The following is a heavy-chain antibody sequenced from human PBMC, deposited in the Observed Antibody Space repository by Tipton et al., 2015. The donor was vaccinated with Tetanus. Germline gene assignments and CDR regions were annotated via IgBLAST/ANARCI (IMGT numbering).Heavy chain of an antibody. CDR3: ARSKLLWFGESLSGFDS. V-gene: IGHV4-61*01. D-gene: IGHD3-10*01. CDR2: ILYGAST. CDR1: GGSVSRGSYY. Sequence: TLSLTCTIFGGSVSRGSYYWAWIRQPPGKGLEHIGYILYGASTHYNPSLKSRVTVSADPSQNQFSLKLSSVTAADTAVYYCARSKLLWFGESLSGFDSWGQGTLVTVSA. J-gene: IGHJ4*02.